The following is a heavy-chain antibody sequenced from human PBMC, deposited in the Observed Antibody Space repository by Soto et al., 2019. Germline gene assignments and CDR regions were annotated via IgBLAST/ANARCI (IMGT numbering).Heavy chain of an antibody. J-gene: IGHJ4*02. V-gene: IGHV4-59*01. CDR3: ARGDGYAQAY. D-gene: IGHD5-12*01. CDR2: IYYSGST. Sequence: ETLSLTCTVSGGSISSYYWSWIRQPPGKGLEWIGYIYYSGSTNYNPSLKSRVTISVDTSKNQFSLKLSSVTAADTAVYYCARGDGYAQAYWGQGTLVTVSS. CDR1: GGSISSYY.